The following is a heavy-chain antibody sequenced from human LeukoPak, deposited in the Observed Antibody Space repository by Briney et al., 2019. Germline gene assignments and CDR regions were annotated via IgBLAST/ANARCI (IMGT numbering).Heavy chain of an antibody. D-gene: IGHD3-3*01. CDR1: GGSFSGYY. CDR3: ARGLNDFWSGSLNWFDP. Sequence: KSSETLSLTCAVYGGSFSGYYWSWIRQPPGKGLEWIGEINHSGSTNYNPSLKSRVTISVDTSKNQFSLKLSSVTAADTAVYYCARGLNDFWSGSLNWFDPWGQGTLVTVSS. V-gene: IGHV4-34*01. CDR2: INHSGST. J-gene: IGHJ5*02.